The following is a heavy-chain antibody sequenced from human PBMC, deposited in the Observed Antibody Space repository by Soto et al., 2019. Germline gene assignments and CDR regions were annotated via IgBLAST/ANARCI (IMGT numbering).Heavy chain of an antibody. V-gene: IGHV4-59*01. J-gene: IGHJ4*02. CDR1: GGSISSSV. Sequence: QVQLQESGPGLVKPSETLSLTCTVSGGSISSSVWSWVRQPPGKGLEWFGYIYDSGNTNYNPSLKSRVSISIDTSKNQFSLKLSSVTAADTAVYYCARGRTRYYFDYWGQGTLVTVSS. CDR3: ARGRTRYYFDY. CDR2: IYDSGNT.